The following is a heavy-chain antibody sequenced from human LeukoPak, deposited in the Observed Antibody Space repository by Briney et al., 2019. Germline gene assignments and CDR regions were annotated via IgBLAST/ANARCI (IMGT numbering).Heavy chain of an antibody. J-gene: IGHJ4*02. D-gene: IGHD3-22*01. V-gene: IGHV3-48*03. CDR2: ISSSGSTI. CDR1: GFTFSSYE. CDR3: ARFSYYYDSSGPED. Sequence: GGSLRLSCAASGFTFSSYEMNWVRQAPGKGLEWVSYISSSGSTIYYADSVKGRFTISRDNAKNSLYLQMNSLRAEDTAVYYCARFSYYYDSSGPEDWGQGTLATVSS.